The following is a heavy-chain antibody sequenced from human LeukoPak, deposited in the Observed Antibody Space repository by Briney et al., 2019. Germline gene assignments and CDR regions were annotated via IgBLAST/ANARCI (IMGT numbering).Heavy chain of an antibody. CDR1: GFTFSSYA. CDR2: ISGSGGST. CDR3: AKRSPRDIVVVPAALGYGMDV. V-gene: IGHV3-23*01. Sequence: GGSLRLSCAASGFTFSSYAMSWVRQAPGKGLEWVSAISGSGGSTYYADSVKGRFTISRDNSKNTLYLQMNSLRAEDTAVYYCAKRSPRDIVVVPAALGYGMDVRGQGTTVTVSS. J-gene: IGHJ6*02. D-gene: IGHD2-2*01.